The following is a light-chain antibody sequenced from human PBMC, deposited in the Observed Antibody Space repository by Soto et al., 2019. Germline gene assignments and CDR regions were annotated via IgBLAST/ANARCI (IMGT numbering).Light chain of an antibody. CDR2: WSS. J-gene: IGKJ4*01. CDR3: QQYYTTPS. V-gene: IGKV4-1*01. Sequence: DIVMTQSPDSLAVSLGERATINCESSQSIFHSSNNRNYLAWYQQKPGQPPKLLFYWSSTRESGVPDRFMADGSETYFTLTIFSLQAEDVAVYFCQQYYTTPSFGGGTKVEIK. CDR1: QSIFHSSNNRNY.